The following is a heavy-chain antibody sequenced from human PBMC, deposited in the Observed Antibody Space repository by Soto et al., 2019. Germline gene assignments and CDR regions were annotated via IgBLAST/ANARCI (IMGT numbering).Heavy chain of an antibody. CDR3: ASFRCGGDCYYDY. J-gene: IGHJ4*02. V-gene: IGHV4-59*01. D-gene: IGHD2-21*02. Sequence: QVQLQESGPGLVKPSETLSLTCTVSGGSISSYYWSWIRQPPGKGLEWIGYIYYSGGTNYNPSLKSRVEISVAPSKRQFSLKRSSVTAADPAVSYSASFRCGGDCYYDYGGQGTLVTVSS. CDR2: IYYSGGT. CDR1: GGSISSYY.